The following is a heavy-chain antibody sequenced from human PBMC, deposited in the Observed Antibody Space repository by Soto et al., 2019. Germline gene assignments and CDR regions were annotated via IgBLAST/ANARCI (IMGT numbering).Heavy chain of an antibody. V-gene: IGHV3-23*01. D-gene: IGHD2-21*01. J-gene: IGHJ4*02. CDR2: FSGGRDTT. Sequence: EVQLLESGGGLVQPGGSLRLSCAASGFTFSSYAMSWVRQAPGQGLEWVSTFSGGRDTTWYAGSVKGRFTVSRDNSKNTLSMQMNSMRPEDTAVYYCANATSAQCIGAFCYSVDYWCPGTLVTVSS. CDR3: ANATSAQCIGAFCYSVDY. CDR1: GFTFSSYA.